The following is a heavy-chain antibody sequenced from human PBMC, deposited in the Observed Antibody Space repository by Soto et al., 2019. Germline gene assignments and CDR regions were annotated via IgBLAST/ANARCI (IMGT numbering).Heavy chain of an antibody. V-gene: IGHV3-23*01. D-gene: IGHD6-13*01. J-gene: IGHJ4*02. CDR3: AKDQGSSWYEIDY. Sequence: WGSLRLSCGAGGFTXSNYAVTCDRQAPGKGLEWVSTISGSGGSTYYADSVKGRFTISRDNSKNTLYLQMNSLRAEDTAVYYCAKDQGSSWYEIDYWGQGTLVTVSS. CDR1: GFTXSNYA. CDR2: ISGSGGST.